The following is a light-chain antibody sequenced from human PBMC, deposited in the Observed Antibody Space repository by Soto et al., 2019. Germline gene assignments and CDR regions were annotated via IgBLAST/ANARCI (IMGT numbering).Light chain of an antibody. J-gene: IGKJ1*01. V-gene: IGKV3-20*01. CDR3: QQYGSSPWT. CDR1: QSINRH. CDR2: DAS. Sequence: EIVLTQSPATLSLSPGERATLSCRASQSINRHLAWYRQKPGQAPRLLIYDASNRVTGIPDRFSGSGSGPDFTLTISRLEPEDFAVYYCQQYGSSPWTFGQETKVDIK.